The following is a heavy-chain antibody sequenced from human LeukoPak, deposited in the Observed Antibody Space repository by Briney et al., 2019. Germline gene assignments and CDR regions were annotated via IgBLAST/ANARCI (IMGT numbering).Heavy chain of an antibody. CDR3: ARVPGYCSGGSCYSAYFDY. CDR2: ISSSGSTI. CDR1: GFTFSSYE. Sequence: PGGSLRLSCAASGFTFSSYEMNWVRQAPGKGLEWVSYISSSGSTIYYADSVKGRFTISRDNAKNSLYLQMNSLRDEDTAVYYCARVPGYCSGGSCYSAYFDYWGLGTLVTVSS. J-gene: IGHJ4*02. D-gene: IGHD2-15*01. V-gene: IGHV3-48*03.